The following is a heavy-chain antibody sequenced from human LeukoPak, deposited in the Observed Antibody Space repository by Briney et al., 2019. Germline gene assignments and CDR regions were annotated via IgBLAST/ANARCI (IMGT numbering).Heavy chain of an antibody. CDR3: ARASGGFYGSGSSDY. CDR1: GFTFSSYW. D-gene: IGHD3-10*01. CDR2: IKQDGSEK. Sequence: GGSLRLSCAASGFTFSSYWMGWVRQAPGKGLEWVANIKQDGSEKYYVDSVKGRFTISRDNAKNSLYLQMNSLRAEDTAVYYCARASGGFYGSGSSDYWGQGTLVTVSS. J-gene: IGHJ4*02. V-gene: IGHV3-7*01.